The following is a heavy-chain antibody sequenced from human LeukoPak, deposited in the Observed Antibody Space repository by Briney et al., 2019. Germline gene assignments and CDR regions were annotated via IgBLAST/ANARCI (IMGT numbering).Heavy chain of an antibody. CDR1: GFTFDDYA. CDR2: ISWNSGSI. CDR3: AKETNDAFDI. V-gene: IGHV3-9*03. J-gene: IGHJ3*02. Sequence: GGSLRLSCEASGFTFDDYAIHWVRQAPGKGLEWVSGISWNSGSIGYAESVKGRFTISRDNAKNSLYLHMNSLRAEDMALYYCAKETNDAFDIWGQGTMVTVSS.